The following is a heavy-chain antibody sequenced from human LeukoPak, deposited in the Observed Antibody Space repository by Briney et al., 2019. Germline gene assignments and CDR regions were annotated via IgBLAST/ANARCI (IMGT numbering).Heavy chain of an antibody. V-gene: IGHV4-59*01. Sequence: SETLSLTCTISGGSISSYYWSWIRQPPGKGLEWIGYIYYTVSTNHNPSLKSRVTISVDTSKNQFSLKLSSVTAADTAVYYCARVVYSGYDFRGAMDVWGKGTTVTVSS. CDR3: ARVVYSGYDFRGAMDV. CDR2: IYYTVST. D-gene: IGHD5-12*01. J-gene: IGHJ6*03. CDR1: GGSISSYY.